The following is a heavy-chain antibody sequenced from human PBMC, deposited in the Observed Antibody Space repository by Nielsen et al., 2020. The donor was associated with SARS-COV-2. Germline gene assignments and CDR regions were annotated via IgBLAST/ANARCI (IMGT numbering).Heavy chain of an antibody. J-gene: IGHJ4*02. CDR3: ARGSFGELLSPFDY. D-gene: IGHD3-10*01. Sequence: GGSLRLSCAASGFTLSDYWMHWVRQAPGKGLEWVANIKQGGSERNYVDSVKGRFTISRDDAKASLYLQMNSLRAEDTAVYYCARGSFGELLSPFDYWGRGTLVTVSS. CDR2: IKQGGSER. V-gene: IGHV3-7*01. CDR1: GFTLSDYW.